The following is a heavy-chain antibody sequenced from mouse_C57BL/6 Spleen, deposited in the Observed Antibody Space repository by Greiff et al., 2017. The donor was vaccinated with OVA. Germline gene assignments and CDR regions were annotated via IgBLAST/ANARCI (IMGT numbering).Heavy chain of an antibody. D-gene: IGHD3-2*01. J-gene: IGHJ4*01. Sequence: EVQLVESGPELVKPGASVKISCKASGYSFTGYYMHWVKQSHGNILDWIGYIYPYNGVSSYNQKFKGKATLTVDKSSSTAYMELRSLTSEDSAVYYCARQDSSGDYYAMDYWGQGTSVTVSS. CDR2: IYPYNGVS. V-gene: IGHV1-31*01. CDR1: GYSFTGYY. CDR3: ARQDSSGDYYAMDY.